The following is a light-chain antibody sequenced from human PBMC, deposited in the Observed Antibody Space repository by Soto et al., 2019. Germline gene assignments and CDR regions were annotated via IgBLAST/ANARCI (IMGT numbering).Light chain of an antibody. CDR3: LQVYSFPRT. J-gene: IGKJ1*01. Sequence: IQLTQSPPSLSASVGDRVTITCRASQSISSYLNWYQQKPGKAPKLLIYAASSLQGGVPSTFSGSGSGTDFTLTINTLHPEDFATYYCLQVYSFPRTFGQGTKVDI. CDR1: QSISSY. CDR2: AAS. V-gene: IGKV1-39*01.